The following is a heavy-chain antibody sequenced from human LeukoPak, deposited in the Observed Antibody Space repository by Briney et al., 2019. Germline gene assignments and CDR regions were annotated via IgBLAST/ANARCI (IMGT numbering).Heavy chain of an antibody. CDR1: GFTFSNYG. J-gene: IGHJ4*02. Sequence: GKSLRLSCAASGFTFSNYGMHWVRQAPGKGLEWVAFIWYDGSNKYYADSVKGRFTISRDNSKNTLYLQMNSLRAEDTAVYYCARYGGSGSYLGLDYWGQGTLVTVSS. D-gene: IGHD3-10*01. CDR3: ARYGGSGSYLGLDY. CDR2: IWYDGSNK. V-gene: IGHV3-33*01.